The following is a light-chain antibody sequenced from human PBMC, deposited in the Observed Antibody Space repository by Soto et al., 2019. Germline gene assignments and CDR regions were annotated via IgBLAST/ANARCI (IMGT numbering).Light chain of an antibody. J-gene: IGKJ1*01. CDR3: QQYGSSPRT. V-gene: IGKV3-20*01. Sequence: EIVLTQSPGTLSLSPGEGATLSCRASQSVSSSYLAWYQQRPGQAPRLLIYGASSRATGIPDRFSVSGSGTDLTLTISRLEPEDCEVYDCQQYGSSPRTFGQGTKVDIK. CDR2: GAS. CDR1: QSVSSSY.